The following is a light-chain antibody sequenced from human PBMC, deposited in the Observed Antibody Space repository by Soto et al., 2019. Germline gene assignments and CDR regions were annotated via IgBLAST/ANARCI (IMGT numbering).Light chain of an antibody. J-gene: IGLJ1*01. Sequence: QSALTQPPSASGSPGQSVTFSCTGSSSDVGGYNFVSWYQQHPGKAPKLIIYEVTKRPSGVPDRFSGSKSGNTASLTVSGLQADDEADYYCSSFAGSNNYVFGIGTKLTVL. CDR3: SSFAGSNNYV. V-gene: IGLV2-8*01. CDR1: SSDVGGYNF. CDR2: EVT.